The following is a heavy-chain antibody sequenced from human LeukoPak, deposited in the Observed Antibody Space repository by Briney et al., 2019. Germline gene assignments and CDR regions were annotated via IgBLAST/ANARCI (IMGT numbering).Heavy chain of an antibody. CDR3: ASRNQYCGGDCFWAFDI. CDR1: GFTFSRYS. CDR2: ISSSGSYI. D-gene: IGHD2-21*02. Sequence: PGRSLRLSCGASGFTFSRYSMNWVRQAPGKGLEWVSSISSSGSYIYYADSVKGRFTISRDNAKNSLYLQMNSLRAEDTAVYYCASRNQYCGGDCFWAFDIWGQGTMVTVSS. J-gene: IGHJ3*02. V-gene: IGHV3-21*01.